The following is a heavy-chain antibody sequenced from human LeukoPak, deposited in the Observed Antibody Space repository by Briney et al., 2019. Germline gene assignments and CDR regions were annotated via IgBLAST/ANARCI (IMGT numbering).Heavy chain of an antibody. V-gene: IGHV3-23*01. CDR3: CLWFNNWFDP. CDR2: ISGSSGST. CDR1: GFTFSSYG. J-gene: IGHJ5*02. D-gene: IGHD3-10*01. Sequence: AGGSLRLSCAASGFTFSSYGMHWVRQAPGRGLEWVSGISGSSGSTDYADSVKGRFTISRDNSKNTLYLQMNSLRAEDTAVYYCCLWFNNWFDPWGQGTLVTVSS.